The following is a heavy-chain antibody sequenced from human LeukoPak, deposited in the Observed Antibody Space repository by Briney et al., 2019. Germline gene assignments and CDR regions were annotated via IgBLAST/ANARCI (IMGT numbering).Heavy chain of an antibody. D-gene: IGHD3-22*01. CDR1: GGSISSGGYY. J-gene: IGHJ4*02. Sequence: SETLSLTCTVSGGSISSGGYYWRWIRQHPGKGLEWIGYIYYSGSTYYNPSLKSRVTISVDTSKNQFSLKLSSVTAADTAVYYCARATYYYDSSGYFFDYWGQGTLVTVSS. V-gene: IGHV4-31*03. CDR3: ARATYYYDSSGYFFDY. CDR2: IYYSGST.